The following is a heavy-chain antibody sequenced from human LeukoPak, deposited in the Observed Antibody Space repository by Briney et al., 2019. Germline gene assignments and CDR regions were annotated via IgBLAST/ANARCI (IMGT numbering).Heavy chain of an antibody. V-gene: IGHV4-59*08. CDR1: GGSISNGY. CDR2: IYYSGST. J-gene: IGHJ3*02. D-gene: IGHD6-13*01. CDR3: ARHSSSSWPQYAFDI. Sequence: PSETLSLTCAVSGGSISNGYCSWIRQSPGKGLEWIGYIYYSGSTNYNPSLQSRVTISVDTSQNQFSLRLSSVTAADTAVYYCARHSSSSWPQYAFDIWGQGTMVTVSS.